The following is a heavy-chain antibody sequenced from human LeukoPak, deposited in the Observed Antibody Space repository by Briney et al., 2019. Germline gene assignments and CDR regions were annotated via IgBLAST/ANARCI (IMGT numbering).Heavy chain of an antibody. J-gene: IGHJ6*02. V-gene: IGHV1-18*01. CDR2: ISAYNGNT. CDR1: GYTFTSYG. Sequence: ASVKVSCKSSGYTFTSYGISWVRQPPGQGLEGMGWISAYNGNTNYAQKLQGRVTMSTDTSTSTAYMELRSLRSDDTAVYYCARDLPIAAAGTIHYYYYYGMDVWGQGTTVTVSS. D-gene: IGHD6-13*01. CDR3: ARDLPIAAAGTIHYYYYYGMDV.